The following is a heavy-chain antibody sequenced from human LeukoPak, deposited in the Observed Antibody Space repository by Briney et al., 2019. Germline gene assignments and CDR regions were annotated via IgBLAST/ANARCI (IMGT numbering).Heavy chain of an antibody. Sequence: PGRSLRLSCAASGFTFSSYGMPWLRQAPGKGLEWVAVIWYDGSNIYYADSVKRRFTISRDNSKNTLYLQMNSLRAEDTAVYYCAREAWGYCSGGSCYQLEYNWFDPWGQGTLVTVSS. CDR2: IWYDGSNI. CDR1: GFTFSSYG. CDR3: AREAWGYCSGGSCYQLEYNWFDP. D-gene: IGHD2-15*01. V-gene: IGHV3-33*01. J-gene: IGHJ5*02.